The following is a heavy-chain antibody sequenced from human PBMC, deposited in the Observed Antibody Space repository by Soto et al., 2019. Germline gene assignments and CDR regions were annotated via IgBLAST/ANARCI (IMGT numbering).Heavy chain of an antibody. CDR2: ISADNGNT. Sequence: QVQLVQSGAEVKKPGASVKVSCKASGYTFTSYGISWVRQAPGQCLEWMGWISADNGNTHYAQKLQGRVTMTTDTPPRTAHMQLRSLRSEDTAVDYCATPHYGDYLYWGQGTLVTVSS. CDR1: GYTFTSYG. D-gene: IGHD4-17*01. J-gene: IGHJ4*02. V-gene: IGHV1-18*01. CDR3: ATPHYGDYLY.